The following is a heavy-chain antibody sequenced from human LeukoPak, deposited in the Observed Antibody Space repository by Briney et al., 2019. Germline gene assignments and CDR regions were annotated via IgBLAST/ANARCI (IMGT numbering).Heavy chain of an antibody. J-gene: IGHJ4*02. D-gene: IGHD5-12*01. CDR2: ISWNSGSI. CDR1: GFTFDDYA. V-gene: IGHV3-9*01. Sequence: GRSLRLSCAASGFTFDDYAMHWVRQAPGKGLEWVSGISWNSGSIGYADSVKGRFTISRDNSKNTLYLQMNSLRAEDTAVYYCAKDGHSGYDSPLFFDYWGQGTLVTVSS. CDR3: AKDGHSGYDSPLFFDY.